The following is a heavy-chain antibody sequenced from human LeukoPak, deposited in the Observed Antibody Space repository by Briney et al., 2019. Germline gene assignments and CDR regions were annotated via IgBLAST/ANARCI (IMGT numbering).Heavy chain of an antibody. CDR2: IYYSGST. CDR1: GGSISSYY. D-gene: IGHD3-10*01. J-gene: IGHJ4*02. CDR3: ARGSSWGSGSYFDY. V-gene: IGHV4-59*01. Sequence: SETLSLTCTVSGGSISSYYWSWIRQPPGKGLEWIGYIYYSGSTNYNPSLKSRVTISVDTSKNQFSLKVSSVTAADTAVYYCARGSSWGSGSYFDYWGQGTLVTVSS.